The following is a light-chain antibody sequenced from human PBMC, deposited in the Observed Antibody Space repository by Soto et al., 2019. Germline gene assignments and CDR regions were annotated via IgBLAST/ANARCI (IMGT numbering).Light chain of an antibody. CDR2: AAS. CDR3: QQNYRDIT. Sequence: DIQMTQSPSSLSASVGDRVTITCRASQNINNFLNWYQQRPGEAPRVLFSAASSLQSGVPTRFNGSGSGTDFTLTISSLQREDFATYYCQQNYRDITFGQGTRLEI. V-gene: IGKV1-39*01. CDR1: QNINNF. J-gene: IGKJ5*01.